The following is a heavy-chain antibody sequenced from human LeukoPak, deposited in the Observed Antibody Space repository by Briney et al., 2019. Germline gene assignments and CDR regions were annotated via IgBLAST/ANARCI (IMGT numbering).Heavy chain of an antibody. J-gene: IGHJ5*02. CDR1: GGSISSSSYY. D-gene: IGHD3-9*01. V-gene: IGHV4-39*07. CDR2: IYYSGST. CDR3: ARVVGPLRYFDWLDLAGPWFDP. Sequence: PSETLSLTCTVSGGSISSSSYYWGWIRQPPGKGLEWIGSIYYSGSTYYNPSLKSRVTISVDTSKNQFSLKLSSVTAADTAVYYCARVVGPLRYFDWLDLAGPWFDPWGQGTLVTVSS.